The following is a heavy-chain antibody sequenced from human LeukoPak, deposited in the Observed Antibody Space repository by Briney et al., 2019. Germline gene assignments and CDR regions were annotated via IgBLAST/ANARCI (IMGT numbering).Heavy chain of an antibody. CDR1: GFTFSSYW. V-gene: IGHV3-74*01. Sequence: GGSLRLSCAASGFTFSSYWMQWVRQAPGKGLVWVSRISTDGSSTSYADSVKGRFTISRDNAKNTLYLQMNSLRAEDTAVYYCVRVGAATGSYFGYWGQGTLVTVSS. D-gene: IGHD6-13*01. CDR3: VRVGAATGSYFGY. CDR2: ISTDGSST. J-gene: IGHJ4*02.